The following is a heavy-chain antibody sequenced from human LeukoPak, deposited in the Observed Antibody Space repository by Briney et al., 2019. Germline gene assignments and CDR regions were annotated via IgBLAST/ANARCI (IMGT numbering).Heavy chain of an antibody. J-gene: IGHJ4*02. D-gene: IGHD3-16*01. CDR1: GYTFTSYG. Sequence: ASVKVSCKASGYTFTSYGISWVRQAPGQGLEWMGWISAYNGNTNCAQKLQGRVTMTTDTSTSTAYLELRSLGSDDTAVYYCARDLDPGVEYVSDYWGQGTLVTVSP. CDR2: ISAYNGNT. V-gene: IGHV1-18*01. CDR3: ARDLDPGVEYVSDY.